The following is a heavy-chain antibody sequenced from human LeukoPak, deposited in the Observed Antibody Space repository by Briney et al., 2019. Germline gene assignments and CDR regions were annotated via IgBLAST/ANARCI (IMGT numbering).Heavy chain of an antibody. J-gene: IGHJ4*02. V-gene: IGHV3-23*01. CDR3: ARGGAARFDY. D-gene: IGHD5-18*01. CDR2: ISGSAGST. Sequence: GGSLRLSCAASGFTFSSYAMSWVRQAPGKGLEWVSAISGSAGSTDYADSVKGRFTISRDNPKNTLYLQMNSLRADDTAVYYCARGGAARFDYWGQGTLVTVSS. CDR1: GFTFSSYA.